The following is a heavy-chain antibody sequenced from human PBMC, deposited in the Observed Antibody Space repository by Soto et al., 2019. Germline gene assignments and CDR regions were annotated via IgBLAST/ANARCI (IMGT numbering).Heavy chain of an antibody. CDR3: ASVYSGYDYSGYYYYYMDV. Sequence: SETLSLTCTVSGGSISSSSYYWGWIRQPPGKGLEWIGSIYYSGSTYYNPSLKSRVTISVDTSKNQFSLKLSSVTAADTAVYYCASVYSGYDYSGYYYYYMDVWGKRTTVTVSS. CDR1: GGSISSSSYY. CDR2: IYYSGST. V-gene: IGHV4-39*01. J-gene: IGHJ6*03. D-gene: IGHD5-12*01.